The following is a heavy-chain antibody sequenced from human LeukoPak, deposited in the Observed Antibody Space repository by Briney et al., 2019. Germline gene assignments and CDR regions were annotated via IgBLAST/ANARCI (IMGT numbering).Heavy chain of an antibody. J-gene: IGHJ5*01. CDR1: GFTFSSYG. V-gene: IGHV3-33*06. CDR2: IWYDGSNK. CDR3: AKLTHYGGNNWFDS. D-gene: IGHD4-23*01. Sequence: GGSLRLSCAASGFTFSSYGMLWVRQAPGKGLEWVAVIWYDGSNKYYADSVKGRFTISRDNSKNTLYLQMNSLRAEDTAVYYCAKLTHYGGNNWFDSCGRGTVVTVSS.